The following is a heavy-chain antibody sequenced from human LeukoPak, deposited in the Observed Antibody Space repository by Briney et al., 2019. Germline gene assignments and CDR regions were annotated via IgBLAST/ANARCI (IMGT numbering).Heavy chain of an antibody. V-gene: IGHV3-30*02. Sequence: GGSLRLPCAASGFTFSSYGMHWVRQAPGKGLEWVAFIRYDGSNKYYADSVKGRFTISRDNSKNTLYLQTSSLRAEDTAVYYCAKDLGRFGELIDYWGQGTLVTVSS. CDR1: GFTFSSYG. J-gene: IGHJ4*02. CDR2: IRYDGSNK. D-gene: IGHD3-10*01. CDR3: AKDLGRFGELIDY.